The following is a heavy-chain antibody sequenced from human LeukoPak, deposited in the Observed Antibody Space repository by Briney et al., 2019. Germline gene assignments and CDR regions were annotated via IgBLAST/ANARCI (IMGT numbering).Heavy chain of an antibody. J-gene: IGHJ6*03. CDR1: EFSISHYA. Sequence: GGSLRLSCTASEFSISHYAMSWVRQAPGKGLEWVSADTSSTTSTYYASSVRVRFTISRDNSMNTLYLQMNSLRADDTAVYYCSKAPLGACAGAVCYYLDVWGKGTTVIVSS. CDR3: SKAPLGACAGAVCYYLDV. V-gene: IGHV3-23*01. D-gene: IGHD2-8*02. CDR2: DTSSTTST.